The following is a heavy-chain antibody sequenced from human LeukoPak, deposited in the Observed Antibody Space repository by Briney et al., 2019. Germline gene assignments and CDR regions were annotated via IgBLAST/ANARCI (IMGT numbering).Heavy chain of an antibody. Sequence: SETLSLTCTVSGGSIIRGSYYWGWIRQPPGKGLEWIATMHYSGNTWYNPSLKSRVTISVDTSKNQVSLNLASVTAADTAVYYCARHKEHGGNPTFDSWGQGTLVTVAS. CDR2: MHYSGNT. V-gene: IGHV4-39*01. CDR1: GGSIIRGSYY. CDR3: ARHKEHGGNPTFDS. J-gene: IGHJ4*02. D-gene: IGHD4-23*01.